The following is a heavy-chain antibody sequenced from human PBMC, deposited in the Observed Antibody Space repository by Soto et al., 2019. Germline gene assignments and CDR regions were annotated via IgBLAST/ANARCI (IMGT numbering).Heavy chain of an antibody. CDR2: INSDGSRT. J-gene: IGHJ4*02. D-gene: IGHD7-27*01. Sequence: EVQLVESGGGLVQPGGSLRLSCSASGFPFSSYWMHWVRQAPGKGLVWVSRINSDGSRTSYAGSVKGRFTISRDNAKNTLYLQMNSLRAEDTAVYYCASSLLTPFDYWGQGTLVTVSS. CDR3: ASSLLTPFDY. CDR1: GFPFSSYW. V-gene: IGHV3-74*01.